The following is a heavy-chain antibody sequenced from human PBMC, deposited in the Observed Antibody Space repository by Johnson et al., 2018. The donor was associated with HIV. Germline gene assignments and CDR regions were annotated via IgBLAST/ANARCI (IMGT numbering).Heavy chain of an antibody. CDR2: ISGSGGST. V-gene: IGHV3-23*04. Sequence: VQLVESGGGVVQPGRSLRLSCAASGFTFSSYAMSWVRQAPGKGLEWVSAISGSGGSTYYADSLKGRFTISRDNSKNTLYLQMNSLRAEDTAVYYCAKDQASGYYCDAFDIWGQGTMVTVSS. J-gene: IGHJ3*02. CDR3: AKDQASGYYCDAFDI. CDR1: GFTFSSYA. D-gene: IGHD3-22*01.